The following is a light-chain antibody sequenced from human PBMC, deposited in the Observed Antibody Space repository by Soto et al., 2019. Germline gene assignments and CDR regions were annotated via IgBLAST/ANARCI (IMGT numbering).Light chain of an antibody. CDR3: QQYGTSPLT. V-gene: IGKV3-20*01. CDR1: ENVYINS. Sequence: EIVLTQSPGTLSLSPGEGATLSCRASENVYINSLAWYQQKPGQPPRLLNYGAATRASAVPDRFSGSGSGADFTLTITGLEPEDFAVYYCQQYGTSPLTFGPGTRVD. CDR2: GAA. J-gene: IGKJ3*01.